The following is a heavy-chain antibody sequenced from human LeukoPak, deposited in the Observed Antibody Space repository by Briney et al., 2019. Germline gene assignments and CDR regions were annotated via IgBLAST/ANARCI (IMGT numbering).Heavy chain of an antibody. D-gene: IGHD3-22*01. V-gene: IGHV3-66*02. CDR2: IYSGGST. Sequence: QPGGSLRLSCAASGFTVSSNYMSWVRQAPGKGLEWVSVIYSGGSTYYADSVKGRFTISRDNSKNTLYLQMNSLRAEDTAVYYCAKAVYYYDSSGYLGSFALDYWGQGTLVTVSS. CDR1: GFTVSSNY. J-gene: IGHJ4*02. CDR3: AKAVYYYDSSGYLGSFALDY.